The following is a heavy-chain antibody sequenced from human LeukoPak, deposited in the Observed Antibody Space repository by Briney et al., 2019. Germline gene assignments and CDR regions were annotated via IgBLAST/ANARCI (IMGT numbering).Heavy chain of an antibody. CDR2: IIYGGSNK. CDR3: AARLTQVDILTGYVTPGNF. V-gene: IGHV3-30*03. J-gene: IGHJ4*02. CDR1: GFTFSSYG. Sequence: PGGSLRLSCAASGFTFSSYGMHWVRQAPGKGLDWVGVIIYGGSNKYYADSVKASFPIHRDNSKNTLYLQMNSLIAEDTAIYYCAARLTQVDILTGYVTPGNFWGQGALVTVSS. D-gene: IGHD3-9*01.